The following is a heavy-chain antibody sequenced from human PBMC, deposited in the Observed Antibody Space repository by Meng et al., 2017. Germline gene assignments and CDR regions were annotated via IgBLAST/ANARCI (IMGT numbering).Heavy chain of an antibody. CDR1: GFTFSSYE. D-gene: IGHD2-15*01. CDR3: ARGYCSGGSCYSFGYYYYGMDV. Sequence: GESLKISCAASGFTFSSYEMNWVRQAPGKGLEWVSYISSSGSTIYYADSVKGRFTISRDNAKNSLYLQMNSLRAEDTAVYYCARGYCSGGSCYSFGYYYYGMDVWGQGTTVTVSS. V-gene: IGHV3-48*03. J-gene: IGHJ6*02. CDR2: ISSSGSTI.